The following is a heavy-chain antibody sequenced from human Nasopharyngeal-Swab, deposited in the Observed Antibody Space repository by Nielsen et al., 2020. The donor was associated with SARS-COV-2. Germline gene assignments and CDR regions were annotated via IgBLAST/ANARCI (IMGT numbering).Heavy chain of an antibody. CDR1: GYTFTSYA. J-gene: IGHJ6*02. CDR2: INTNTGNP. V-gene: IGHV7-4-1*02. D-gene: IGHD6-13*01. CDR3: ATDTRSSWYYYYGMDV. Sequence: ASAKVSCNASGYTFTSYAMNWVRQAPGQWLEWMGWINTNTGNPTYAQGFTGRFVLSLDTSVSTAYPQISSLKAEDTAVYYCATDTRSSWYYYYGMDVWGQGTTVTVSS.